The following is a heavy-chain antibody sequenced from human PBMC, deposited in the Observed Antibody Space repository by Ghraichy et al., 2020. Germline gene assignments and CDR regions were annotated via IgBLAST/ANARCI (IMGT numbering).Heavy chain of an antibody. J-gene: IGHJ6*02. CDR3: ARDLTNYYDSSGYYYYYYGMDV. CDR1: GGTFSSYA. Sequence: SVKVSCKASGGTFSSYAISWVRQAPGQGLEWMGGIIPIFGTANYAQKFQGRVTITTDESTSTAYMELSSLRSEDTAVYYCARDLTNYYDSSGYYYYYYGMDVWGQGTTVTVSS. CDR2: IIPIFGTA. D-gene: IGHD3-22*01. V-gene: IGHV1-69*05.